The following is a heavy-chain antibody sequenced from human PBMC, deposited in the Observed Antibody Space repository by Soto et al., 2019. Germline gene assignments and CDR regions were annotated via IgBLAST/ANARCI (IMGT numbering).Heavy chain of an antibody. Sequence: ASVKVSCQASGYTFTSFPIHWVRQAPGQRLEWMGWINAGNGDTKYSQKFQGRVTVTRDTSASTAYMELISLRSEDTAVYYCTRAPRGENWGQGTLVTVSS. J-gene: IGHJ4*02. V-gene: IGHV1-3*01. CDR2: INAGNGDT. D-gene: IGHD2-21*01. CDR1: GYTFTSFP. CDR3: TRAPRGEN.